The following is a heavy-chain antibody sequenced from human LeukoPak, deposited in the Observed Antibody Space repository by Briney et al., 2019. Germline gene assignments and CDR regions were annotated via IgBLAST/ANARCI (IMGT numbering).Heavy chain of an antibody. CDR2: ISPVDSDT. D-gene: IGHD2-21*01. V-gene: IGHV5-51*01. J-gene: IGHJ4*02. Sequence: GESLKISCKGSGYSFTNYWIGWVRQMPGEGLEWMAFISPVDSDTRYSPSLKGQITVSADKSLSTAYLQWSSLKASDTAMYYCARSPPDGIRYSNFDYWGQGTLVTVSS. CDR1: GYSFTNYW. CDR3: ARSPPDGIRYSNFDY.